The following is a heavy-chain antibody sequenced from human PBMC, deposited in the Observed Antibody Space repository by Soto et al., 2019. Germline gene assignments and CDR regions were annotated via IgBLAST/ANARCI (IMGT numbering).Heavy chain of an antibody. CDR2: FDPEDGET. V-gene: IGHV1-24*01. CDR1: GYTLTELS. D-gene: IGHD2-2*01. J-gene: IGHJ5*02. CDR3: ATRAPRYGCSTSCYGFDP. Sequence: ASGKASCKVSGYTLTELSMHWVRQAHGKGLEWMGGFDPEDGETIYAQKFQGRVTMTEDTSTDTAYMELSSLRSEDTAVYYCATRAPRYGCSTSCYGFDPWGQGTLVTVSS.